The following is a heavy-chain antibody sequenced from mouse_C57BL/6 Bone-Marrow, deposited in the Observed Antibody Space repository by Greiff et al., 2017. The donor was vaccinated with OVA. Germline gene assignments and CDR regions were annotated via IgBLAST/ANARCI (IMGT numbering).Heavy chain of an antibody. CDR2: IDPNSGGT. D-gene: IGHD2-1*01. J-gene: IGHJ2*01. CDR1: GYTFTSYW. CDR3: ARSTLVKKVYFDY. V-gene: IGHV1-72*01. Sequence: VQLQQPGAELVKPGASVKLSCKASGYTFTSYWMHWVKQRPGRGLEWIGRIDPNSGGTKYNEQFKSKATLTVDKPSSTAYMQLSSLTSEDSAVYYCARSTLVKKVYFDYWGQGTTLTVSS.